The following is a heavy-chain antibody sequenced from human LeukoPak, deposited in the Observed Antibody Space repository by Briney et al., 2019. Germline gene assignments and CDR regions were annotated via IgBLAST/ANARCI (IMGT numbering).Heavy chain of an antibody. J-gene: IGHJ4*02. CDR1: GYTFTGYY. CDR3: ARVEAAAGIGS. CDR2: ISAYNGNT. V-gene: IGHV1-18*04. D-gene: IGHD6-13*01. Sequence: ASVKVSCKASGYTFTGYYTHWVRQAPGQGLEWMGWISAYNGNTNYAQKLRGRVTMTTDTSTSTAYMELRSLRSDDTAVYYCARVEAAAGIGSWGQGTLVTVSS.